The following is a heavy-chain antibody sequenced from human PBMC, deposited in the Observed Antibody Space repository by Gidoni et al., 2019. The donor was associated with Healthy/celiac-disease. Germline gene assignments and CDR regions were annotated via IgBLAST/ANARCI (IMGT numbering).Heavy chain of an antibody. CDR1: GGSFSGYY. CDR3: ARGTNDYVWGSYRPKYFQH. V-gene: IGHV4-34*01. J-gene: IGHJ1*01. D-gene: IGHD3-16*02. CDR2: INHSGST. Sequence: QVQLQQWGAGLLKPSETLSLTCAVYGGSFSGYYWSWIRQPPGKGLEWIGEINHSGSTNYNPSLKSRVTISVDTSKNQFSLKLSSVTAADTAVYYCARGTNDYVWGSYRPKYFQHWGQGTLVTVSS.